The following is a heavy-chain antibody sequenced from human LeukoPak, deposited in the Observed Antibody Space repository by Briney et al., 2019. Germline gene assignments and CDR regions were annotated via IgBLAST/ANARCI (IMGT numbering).Heavy chain of an antibody. D-gene: IGHD6-13*01. J-gene: IGHJ3*02. CDR3: AGPIAAAGSDAFDI. Sequence: ASVKVSCKASGYTFTSYYMHWVRQAPGQGLEWMGIINPSGGSTSYARKFQGRVTMTRDMSTSTVYMELSSLRSEDTAVYYCAGPIAAAGSDAFDIWGQGTMVTVSS. CDR1: GYTFTSYY. CDR2: INPSGGST. V-gene: IGHV1-46*01.